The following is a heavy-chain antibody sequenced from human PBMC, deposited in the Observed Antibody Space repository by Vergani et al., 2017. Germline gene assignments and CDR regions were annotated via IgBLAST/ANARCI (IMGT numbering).Heavy chain of an antibody. Sequence: QVQLVQSGAEVKKPGASVKVSCKASGYTFTGYYMHWVRQAPGQGLEWMGWINPNSGGTNYAQKFQGRVTMTRDTSISTAYMELSRLRSDDTAVYYCARVHWTWIQLWERSLDYWGQGTLVTVSS. CDR1: GYTFTGYY. D-gene: IGHD5-18*01. V-gene: IGHV1-2*02. J-gene: IGHJ4*02. CDR3: ARVHWTWIQLWERSLDY. CDR2: INPNSGGT.